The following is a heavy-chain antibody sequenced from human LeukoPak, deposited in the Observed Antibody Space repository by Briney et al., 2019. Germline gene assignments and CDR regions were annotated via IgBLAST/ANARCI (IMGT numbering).Heavy chain of an antibody. J-gene: IGHJ4*02. D-gene: IGHD6-13*01. V-gene: IGHV3-7*01. CDR3: ARDGGAAGFFDY. CDR1: GFNFGEFW. CDR2: IKEDGSES. Sequence: GGSLRLSCAASGFNFGEFWMAWVRQTPGMGLEWVADIKEDGSESFYVDSVKGRFTISRDNSKNSLDLQMNSLRAEDTAVYYCARDGGAAGFFDYWGQGTLVTVS.